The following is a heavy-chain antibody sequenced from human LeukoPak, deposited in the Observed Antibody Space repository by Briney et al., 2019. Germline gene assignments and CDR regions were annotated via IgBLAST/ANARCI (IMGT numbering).Heavy chain of an antibody. CDR2: ISSSSSTI. CDR3: AKDLPLWDIVVVPAAIASFADY. J-gene: IGHJ4*02. D-gene: IGHD2-2*01. CDR1: GFTFSSYS. V-gene: IGHV3-48*01. Sequence: GGSLRLSCAAPGFTFSSYSMNWVRQAPGKGLEWVSYISSSSSTIYYADSVKGRFTISRDNSKNTLYLQMNSLRAEDTAVYYCAKDLPLWDIVVVPAAIASFADYWGQGTLVTVSS.